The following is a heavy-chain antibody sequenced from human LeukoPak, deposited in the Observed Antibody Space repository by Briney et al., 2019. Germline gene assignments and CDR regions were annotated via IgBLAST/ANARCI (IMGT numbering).Heavy chain of an antibody. CDR2: IGGSGATT. V-gene: IGHV3-23*01. CDR1: GFTFSSYA. CDR3: AKGESQPKYYFDY. D-gene: IGHD2-2*01. J-gene: IGHJ4*02. Sequence: GGSLRLSCAASGFTFSSYAMRWVRQAPGKGLESVASIGGSGATTFYTDSVRGRFTISRDNSKNTLFLQMNSLRAEDTAVYYCAKGESQPKYYFDYWGQGTLVTVSS.